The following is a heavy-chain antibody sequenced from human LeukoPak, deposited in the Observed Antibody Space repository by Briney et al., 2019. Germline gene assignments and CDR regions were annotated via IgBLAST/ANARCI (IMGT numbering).Heavy chain of an antibody. D-gene: IGHD6-25*01. J-gene: IGHJ4*02. V-gene: IGHV1-69*13. CDR1: GGTFSSYA. Sequence: ASVKVSCKASGGTFSSYAISWVRQAPGQGLEWMGGIIPIFGTANYAQKFQGRVTITADESTSTVYMELNDLTSEDTAVYFCARVGITAATADYWGQGTLVTVSS. CDR2: IIPIFGTA. CDR3: ARVGITAATADY.